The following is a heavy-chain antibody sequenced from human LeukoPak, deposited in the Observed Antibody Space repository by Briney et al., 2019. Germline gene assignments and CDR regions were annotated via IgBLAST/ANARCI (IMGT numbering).Heavy chain of an antibody. CDR2: ISYDGSNK. J-gene: IGHJ6*02. V-gene: IGHV3-30*18. D-gene: IGHD2-2*01. CDR3: AKDRLCSSTSCYLMTYYYYGMGV. CDR1: GFTFSSYC. Sequence: GGSLRLSCAASGFTFSSYCMHWVRQAPGKGLEWVAVISYDGSNKTYADSVKGQFTISRDNSKNTLYLQMNSLRAEDTAVYYWAKDRLCSSTSCYLMTYYYYGMGVWGQGTTVTVSS.